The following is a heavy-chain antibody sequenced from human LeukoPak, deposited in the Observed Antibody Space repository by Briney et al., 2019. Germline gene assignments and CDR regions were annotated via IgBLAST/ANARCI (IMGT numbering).Heavy chain of an antibody. V-gene: IGHV1-69*05. J-gene: IGHJ5*02. D-gene: IGHD6-19*01. CDR1: GGTFSSYA. Sequence: WASVKVSCKASGGTFSSYAISWVRQAPGQGLEWMGRIIPIFGTANYAQKFQGRVTITTDESTSTAYMELSSLRSEDTAAYYCARCPIAVAGIGYNWFDPWGQGTLVTVSS. CDR3: ARCPIAVAGIGYNWFDP. CDR2: IIPIFGTA.